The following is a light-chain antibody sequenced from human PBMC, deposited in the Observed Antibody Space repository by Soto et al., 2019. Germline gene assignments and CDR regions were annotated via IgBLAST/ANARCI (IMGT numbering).Light chain of an antibody. CDR1: SSDIGNYNH. V-gene: IGLV2-23*01. Sequence: QSVLTQPASVSGSPGQSITISGTGTSSDIGNYNHVSWYQHHPGKAPKLMIFEDTERPSGVSNRFSGSKSGNTASLTISGLQTEDEADYYCCSYAGGSTFYVFATGTKVTVL. CDR2: EDT. J-gene: IGLJ1*01. CDR3: CSYAGGSTFYV.